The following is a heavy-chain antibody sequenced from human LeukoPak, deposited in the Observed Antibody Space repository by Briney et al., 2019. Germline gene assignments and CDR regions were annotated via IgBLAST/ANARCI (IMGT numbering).Heavy chain of an antibody. CDR3: AREGSITMVRGVISYFDY. J-gene: IGHJ4*02. Sequence: QTLSLTCAISGDTVSTNSAASNSIRQSPPRGPECLGSTYYRSKSYNDYSVSVKNRITINPDKSKNQFSLRLNSVTPEDTAVYYCAREGSITMVRGVISYFDYWGQGTLVTVSS. D-gene: IGHD3-10*01. CDR1: GDTVSTNSAA. V-gene: IGHV6-1*01. CDR2: TYYRSKSYN.